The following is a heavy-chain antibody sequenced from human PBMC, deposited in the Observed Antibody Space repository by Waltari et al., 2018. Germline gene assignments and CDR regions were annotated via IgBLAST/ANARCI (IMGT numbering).Heavy chain of an antibody. D-gene: IGHD1-26*01. CDR3: AKRIVGGPFDV. J-gene: IGHJ3*01. V-gene: IGHV1-69*12. Sequence: QVHLVQSGAEVRRPGSSVKVSCEASGGSFGTYAITWVRQAPGQGLEWIAGIIPIFGKPNYAQKFQDRVKVAADELTRTAFMELSSLRPDDTAVYYCAKRIVGGPFDVWGQGTMVNVSS. CDR2: IIPIFGKP. CDR1: GGSFGTYA.